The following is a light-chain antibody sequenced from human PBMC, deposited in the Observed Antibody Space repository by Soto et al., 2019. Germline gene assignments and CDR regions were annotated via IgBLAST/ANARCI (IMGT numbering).Light chain of an antibody. J-gene: IGLJ2*01. CDR2: DVS. V-gene: IGLV2-14*01. CDR1: SSDVGGYNY. Sequence: QSALIQPASVSGSPGQSITISCTGTSSDVGGYNYVSWYQQHPGKAPKLMIYDVSNRPSGVSNRFSGSKSGNTASLTISGLQAEDEADYYCSSYTSSSTLGFGGGTQLTVL. CDR3: SSYTSSSTLG.